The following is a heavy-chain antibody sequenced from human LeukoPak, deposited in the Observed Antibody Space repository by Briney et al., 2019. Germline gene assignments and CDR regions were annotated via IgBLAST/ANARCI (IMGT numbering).Heavy chain of an antibody. CDR3: AKDYDILTGDHAFDI. Sequence: ASVKVSCKASGYTFTSYDINWVRQAPGQGLEWMGWMNPNSGNTGYAQKLQGRVTMTTDTSTSTAYMELRSLRSDDTAVYYCAKDYDILTGDHAFDIWGQGTMVTVSS. CDR1: GYTFTSYD. D-gene: IGHD3-9*01. V-gene: IGHV1-8*01. J-gene: IGHJ3*02. CDR2: MNPNSGNT.